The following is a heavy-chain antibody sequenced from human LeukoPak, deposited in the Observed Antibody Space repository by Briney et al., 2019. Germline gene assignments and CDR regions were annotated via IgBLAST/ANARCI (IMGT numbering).Heavy chain of an antibody. CDR3: ARTSVTAPLGAFDI. Sequence: ASVKVSCKAFGYIFTSYYMHWVRQAPGQGLEWMAIINPTGGTTAYAQKFQGRVTVTRDTSTSTVYKELSSLRSDDTAVYYCARTSVTAPLGAFDIWGQGTMVTVSS. V-gene: IGHV1-46*01. D-gene: IGHD6-6*01. CDR2: INPTGGTT. J-gene: IGHJ3*02. CDR1: GYIFTSYY.